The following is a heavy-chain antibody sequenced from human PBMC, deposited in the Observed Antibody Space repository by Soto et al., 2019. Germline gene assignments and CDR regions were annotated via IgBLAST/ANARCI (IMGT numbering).Heavy chain of an antibody. J-gene: IGHJ4*02. CDR1: GYTFTGYY. CDR2: INPSGGGT. Sequence: ASVKVSCKASGYTFTGYYRHWVRQAPGQGLEWMGIINPSGGGTSYAQKFQGRVTMTRDTSTSTVYMELSSLRSEDTAVYYCARAGTAMVNLDYWGQGTPVTVSS. V-gene: IGHV1-46*03. D-gene: IGHD5-18*01. CDR3: ARAGTAMVNLDY.